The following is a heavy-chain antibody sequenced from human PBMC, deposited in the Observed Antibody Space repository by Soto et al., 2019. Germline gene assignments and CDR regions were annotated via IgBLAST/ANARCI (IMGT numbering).Heavy chain of an antibody. CDR1: GGTFSSYA. CDR3: ARDLSSYPFIY. D-gene: IGHD3-16*02. Sequence: SVKVSCTASGGTFSSYAINWVRQAPGQGLEWMGGIIPMFGTSNYAQKFQGRVTTIADESTNTAYMELSSLRSEDTAVYYCARDLSSYPFIYWGQGTLVTVSS. CDR2: IIPMFGTS. V-gene: IGHV1-69*13. J-gene: IGHJ4*02.